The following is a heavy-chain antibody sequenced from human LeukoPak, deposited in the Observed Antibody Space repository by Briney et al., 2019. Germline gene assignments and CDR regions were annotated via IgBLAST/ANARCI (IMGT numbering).Heavy chain of an antibody. CDR2: IYHSGST. CDR1: GGSISSSNW. V-gene: IGHV4-4*02. CDR3: AREGCSGGSGYYYYGMDV. J-gene: IGHJ6*02. D-gene: IGHD2-15*01. Sequence: SGTLSLTCAVSGGSISSSNWWSWVRQPPGKGLEWIGEIYHSGSTNYNPSLKSRVTISVDKSKNQFSLKLSSVTAADTAVYYCAREGCSGGSGYYYYGMDVWGQGTTVTVSS.